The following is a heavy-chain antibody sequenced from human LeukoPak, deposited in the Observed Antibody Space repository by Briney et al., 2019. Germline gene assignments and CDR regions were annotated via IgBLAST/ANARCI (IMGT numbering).Heavy chain of an antibody. J-gene: IGHJ4*02. D-gene: IGHD1-26*01. CDR3: ARELVGAMRVAELDY. CDR2: INPNSGGT. Sequence: ASVKVSCKASGYTFTGYYMHWVRQAPGQGLEWMGWINPNSGGTNYAQKLQGRVTMTRDTSISTAYMELSRLRSDDTAVYYCARELVGAMRVAELDYWGQGTLVTVSS. CDR1: GYTFTGYY. V-gene: IGHV1-2*02.